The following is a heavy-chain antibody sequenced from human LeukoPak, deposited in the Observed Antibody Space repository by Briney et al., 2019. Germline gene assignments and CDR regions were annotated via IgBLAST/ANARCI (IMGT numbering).Heavy chain of an antibody. CDR1: GGSISSGSYS. V-gene: IGHV4-61*02. CDR3: ARITYYDFWSGYYTFDY. J-gene: IGHJ4*02. D-gene: IGHD3-3*01. CDR2: IYTSGST. Sequence: SETLSLTCTVSGGSISSGSYSWSWIRQPAGKGLEWIGRIYTSGSTNYNPSLKSRVTISVDTSKNQFSLKLSSVTAADTAVYYCARITYYDFWSGYYTFDYWGQGTLVTVSS.